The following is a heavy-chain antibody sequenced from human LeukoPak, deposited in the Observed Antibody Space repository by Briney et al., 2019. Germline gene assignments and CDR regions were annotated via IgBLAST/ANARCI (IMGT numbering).Heavy chain of an antibody. V-gene: IGHV4-39*01. D-gene: IGHD2-2*01. CDR3: ARQMPAFDP. J-gene: IGHJ5*02. CDR2: TSYSGST. CDR1: GVSISSSSHY. Sequence: PSETLPLTCTVSGVSISSSSHYWGWIRHPTGKGLEWIGSTSYSGSTYYNPSLKSRVTMSVDTSKNQVSLRLNSVTAADTAVYYCARQMPAFDPWGQGTLVTVSS.